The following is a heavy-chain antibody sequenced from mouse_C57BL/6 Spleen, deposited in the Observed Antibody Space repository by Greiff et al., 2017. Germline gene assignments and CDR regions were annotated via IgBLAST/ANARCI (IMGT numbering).Heavy chain of an antibody. V-gene: IGHV1-64*01. D-gene: IGHD1-1*01. CDR1: GYTFTSYW. CDR2: IHPYSGST. Sequence: QVQLQQPGAELVKPGASVKLSCKASGYTFTSYWMHWVKQRPGQGLEWIGMIHPYSGSTNYNEKFKSKATLTVDKSSSTAYMQLSSLTSEDSAVYYCARSDYGNAMDYWGQGTSVTVSS. CDR3: ARSDYGNAMDY. J-gene: IGHJ4*01.